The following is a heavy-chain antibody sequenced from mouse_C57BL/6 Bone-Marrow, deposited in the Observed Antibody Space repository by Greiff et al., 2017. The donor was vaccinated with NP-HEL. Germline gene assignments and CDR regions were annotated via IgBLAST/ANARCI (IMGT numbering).Heavy chain of an antibody. Sequence: VQLQQSGPELVKPGASVKISCKASGYTFTDYYMNWVKQSHGKSLEWIGDINPNNGGTSYNQKFKGKATLTVAKYSSTAYMKLRSLTSEDSAVYYCARDGYYSSWYFDIWGTGTTVTVSS. CDR2: INPNNGGT. J-gene: IGHJ1*03. CDR3: ARDGYYSSWYFDI. D-gene: IGHD2-3*01. V-gene: IGHV1-26*01. CDR1: GYTFTDYY.